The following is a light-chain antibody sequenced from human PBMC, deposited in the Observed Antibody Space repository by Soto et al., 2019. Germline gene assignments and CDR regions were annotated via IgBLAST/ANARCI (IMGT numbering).Light chain of an antibody. J-gene: IGLJ3*02. CDR1: RSNIGSNT. V-gene: IGLV1-44*01. CDR2: ASN. CDR3: AAWDDSLNGPV. Sequence: QSVLTQPPSASGTPGQRVTISWSGSRSNIGSNTVNWYQQVPGTAPQLLIYASNQRPSGVPDRFSGSKSGTSASLAISGLQSEDEADYYCAAWDDSLNGPVFVGGTKLTVL.